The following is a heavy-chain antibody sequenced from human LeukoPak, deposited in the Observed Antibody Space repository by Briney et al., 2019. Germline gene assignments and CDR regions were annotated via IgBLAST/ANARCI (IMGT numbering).Heavy chain of an antibody. CDR2: ISAYNGNT. J-gene: IGHJ4*02. CDR3: ARDSALYYYDSSGYYAFDY. V-gene: IGHV1-18*01. CDR1: GYTFTSYD. D-gene: IGHD3-22*01. Sequence: ASVKVSCKASGYTFTSYDINWVRQAPGQGLEWMGWISAYNGNTNYAQKLQGRVTMTTDTSTSTAYMELRSLRSDDTAVYYCARDSALYYYDSSGYYAFDYWGQGTLVTVSS.